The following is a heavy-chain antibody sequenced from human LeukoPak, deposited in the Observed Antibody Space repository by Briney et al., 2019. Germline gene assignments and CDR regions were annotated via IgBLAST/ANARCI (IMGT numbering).Heavy chain of an antibody. D-gene: IGHD5-18*01. Sequence: GGSLRLSCVVSGFTLRDFGMHWVRQAPGKGLEWVAVIYYDGSDKYYVDSVKGRFAVSRDNSKNTLYLQMNNLGVEDTAVYHCARDRSQHYFDYWGQGALVTVSS. V-gene: IGHV3-33*01. J-gene: IGHJ4*02. CDR1: GFTLRDFG. CDR3: ARDRSQHYFDY. CDR2: IYYDGSDK.